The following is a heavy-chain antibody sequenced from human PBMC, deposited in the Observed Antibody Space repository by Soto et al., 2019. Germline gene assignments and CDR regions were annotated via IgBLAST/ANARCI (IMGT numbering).Heavy chain of an antibody. V-gene: IGHV3-33*01. CDR1: GFPFRSYG. CDR3: ARDRTDSGGYSDS. J-gene: IGHJ4*02. D-gene: IGHD2-15*01. Sequence: GGSLRLSCEGSGFPFRSYGIQWVRQAPGKGLEWLGLIWNDGSHAYYADSVKGRFTISRDNSKNTVFLQVSNLRAEDTAVYFCARDRTDSGGYSDSWGQGTLVTVSS. CDR2: IWNDGSHA.